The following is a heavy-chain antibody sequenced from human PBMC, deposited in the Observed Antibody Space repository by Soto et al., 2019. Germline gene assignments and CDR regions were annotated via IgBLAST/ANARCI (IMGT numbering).Heavy chain of an antibody. CDR2: INPNSGGK. CDR3: AREYYGSGRAFDY. D-gene: IGHD3-10*01. J-gene: IGHJ4*02. V-gene: IGHV1-2*04. CDR1: GYTFTGYY. Sequence: ASVKVSCKASGYTFTGYYMHWVRQAPGQGLEWMGWINPNSGGKNYAQKFQGWVTMTRDPSISTAYMELSRLRSDDTAVYYCAREYYGSGRAFDYWGQGTLVTVSS.